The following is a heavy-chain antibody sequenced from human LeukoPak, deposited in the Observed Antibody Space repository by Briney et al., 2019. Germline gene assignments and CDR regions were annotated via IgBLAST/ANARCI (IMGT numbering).Heavy chain of an antibody. V-gene: IGHV3-23*01. CDR1: GFTFSNYA. J-gene: IGHJ6*03. CDR2: ISGVGDST. Sequence: GSLRLSCAASGFTFSNYAMNWVRQAPGQGLEWVSTISGVGDSTYYAESVKGRFTMSRDNSKNTVYLQMNSLRVEDTAIYYCAKRADGCSGVSCYYYYMDVWGKGTTVTVSS. D-gene: IGHD2-15*01. CDR3: AKRADGCSGVSCYYYYMDV.